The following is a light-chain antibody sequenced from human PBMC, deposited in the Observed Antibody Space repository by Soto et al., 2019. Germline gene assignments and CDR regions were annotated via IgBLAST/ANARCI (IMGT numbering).Light chain of an antibody. CDR2: GAS. J-gene: IGKJ3*01. V-gene: IGKV3-15*01. CDR1: QSVSSN. Sequence: EIVMTQSPATLSVSPGERATLSCRASQSVSSNLAWYQQKPGQAPRLLIYGASTRDTGIPARFSGSGSGTEFTLTISSLQSEDFAVYYCQQSNNWPFTFGPGTKVDIK. CDR3: QQSNNWPFT.